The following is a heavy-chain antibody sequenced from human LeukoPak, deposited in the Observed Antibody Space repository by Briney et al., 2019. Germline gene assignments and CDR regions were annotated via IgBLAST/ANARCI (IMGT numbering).Heavy chain of an antibody. CDR1: GGSFSGYY. J-gene: IGHJ6*03. CDR2: INHSGST. D-gene: IGHD7-27*01. CDR3: ARLRLGPYYYYYYMDA. Sequence: SETLSLTCAVYGGSFSGYYWSWIRQPPGKGLEWIGEINHSGSTNYNPSLKSRVTISVDTSKNQFSLKLSSVTAADTAVYYCARLRLGPYYYYYYMDAWGKGTTVTVSS. V-gene: IGHV4-34*01.